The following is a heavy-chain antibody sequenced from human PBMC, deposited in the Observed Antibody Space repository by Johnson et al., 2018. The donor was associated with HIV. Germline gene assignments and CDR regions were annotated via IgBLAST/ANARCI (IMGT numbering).Heavy chain of an antibody. D-gene: IGHD1-26*01. Sequence: VQLVESGGGVVRPGGSLRLSCAASGFTFSSYAMSWVRQAPGKGLEWVSAISGSGGTTYYADSVKGRFTISRYNSKNTLYLQMNSLRAEDTAVYYCAKDLGEGSYLTDDAFDIWGQGTMVTVSS. CDR2: ISGSGGTT. CDR3: AKDLGEGSYLTDDAFDI. J-gene: IGHJ3*02. CDR1: GFTFSSYA. V-gene: IGHV3-23*04.